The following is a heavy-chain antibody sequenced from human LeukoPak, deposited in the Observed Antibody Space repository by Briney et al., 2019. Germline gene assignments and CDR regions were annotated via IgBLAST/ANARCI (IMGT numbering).Heavy chain of an antibody. CDR1: GYTFTGYY. Sequence: ASVKVSCKASGYTFTGYYMHWVRQAPGQGLEWMGWINPNSGGTNYAQKFQGRVTMTRDTSISTAYMELSRLRSDDTAVYYCARVDCSSTSCRAPIAFDIWGQGTMVTVSS. CDR2: INPNSGGT. CDR3: ARVDCSSTSCRAPIAFDI. D-gene: IGHD2-2*01. J-gene: IGHJ3*02. V-gene: IGHV1-2*02.